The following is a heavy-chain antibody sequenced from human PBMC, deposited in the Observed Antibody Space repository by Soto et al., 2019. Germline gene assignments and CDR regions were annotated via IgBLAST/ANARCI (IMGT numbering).Heavy chain of an antibody. CDR1: GGSISSSSYY. CDR2: IYYSGST. CDR3: AMCETILPDY. J-gene: IGHJ4*02. Sequence: QLQLQESGPGLVKPSETLSLTCTVSGGSISSSSYYWGWIRQPPGKGLEWIGSIYYSGSTYYNPSLKSRVTISVDTSKNQFPLKLSSVTAADTAVYYCAMCETILPDYWCQGTLVTVSS. V-gene: IGHV4-39*01. D-gene: IGHD3-3*01.